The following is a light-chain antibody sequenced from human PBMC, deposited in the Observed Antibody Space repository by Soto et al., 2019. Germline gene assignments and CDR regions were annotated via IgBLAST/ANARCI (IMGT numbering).Light chain of an antibody. CDR3: QQRSNWPST. V-gene: IGKV3-11*01. CDR1: QSVSSY. Sequence: EIVLTQSPATLSLSPGERSALSCRASQSVSSYLAWYQQKPGQAPRLLIYDASKRATGIPARFSGSGSGTEFTLTISSLEPEDFAVYFCQQRSNWPSTFGGGTKVDI. CDR2: DAS. J-gene: IGKJ4*01.